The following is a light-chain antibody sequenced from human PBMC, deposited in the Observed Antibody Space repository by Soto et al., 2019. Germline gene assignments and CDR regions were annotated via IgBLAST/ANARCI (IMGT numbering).Light chain of an antibody. J-gene: IGKJ2*01. Sequence: DIVLTQSPGTLSLSPGERATLSCRASQSVYSGNLAWYQQKPGQAPRLLIYDASSRATGIPDRFSGSGSATDFTLTISRLEPEDFAVYYWQQDGSLRTFGPGNKLAI. CDR1: QSVYSGN. CDR2: DAS. V-gene: IGKV3-20*01. CDR3: QQDGSLRT.